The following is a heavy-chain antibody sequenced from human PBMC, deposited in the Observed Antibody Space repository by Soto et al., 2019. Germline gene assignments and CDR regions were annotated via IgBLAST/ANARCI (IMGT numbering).Heavy chain of an antibody. Sequence: ASVKVSCKASGYTFTNYGVSWVRQAPGQGLEWMGWINAYNGNTNYAQKLQGRVTMTTDTSTSTAYMELRSLRSDDTAVYYCARGRYDILSGYCFDPWGQGTLVTVSS. V-gene: IGHV1-18*01. D-gene: IGHD3-9*01. J-gene: IGHJ5*02. CDR3: ARGRYDILSGYCFDP. CDR1: GYTFTNYG. CDR2: INAYNGNT.